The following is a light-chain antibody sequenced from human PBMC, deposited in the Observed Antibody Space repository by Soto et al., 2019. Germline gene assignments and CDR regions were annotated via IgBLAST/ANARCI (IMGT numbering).Light chain of an antibody. J-gene: IGLJ2*01. V-gene: IGLV3-21*02. CDR3: QVWDRNSDVV. CDR2: DDS. Sequence: SSELTQPPSVSVAPGQTASITCGGNYIGSRSVHWYRQKPGQAPVLVVYDDSDRPSGIPERFSGSKSENTATLTISRVEDGDEADFYCQVWDRNSDVVFGGGTKVTVL. CDR1: YIGSRS.